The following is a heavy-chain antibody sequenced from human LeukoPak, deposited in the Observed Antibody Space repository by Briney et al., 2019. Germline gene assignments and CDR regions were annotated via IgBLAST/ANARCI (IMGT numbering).Heavy chain of an antibody. CDR3: AREATWTGTPYYFDY. CDR2: IYTSENT. CDR1: GGSISSYF. D-gene: IGHD3/OR15-3a*01. V-gene: IGHV4-4*07. Sequence: PSETLSLTCTVSGGSISSYFWSWIRQPAGKGLEWIGRIYTSENTNYNPSLKSRVTVSVDTSKNQFSLRLSSVTAADTAVYYCAREATWTGTPYYFDYWGQGTLVTVSS. J-gene: IGHJ4*02.